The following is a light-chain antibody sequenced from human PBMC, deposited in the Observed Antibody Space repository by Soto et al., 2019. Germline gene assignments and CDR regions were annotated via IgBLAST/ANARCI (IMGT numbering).Light chain of an antibody. J-gene: IGKJ1*01. CDR2: GAS. CDR1: QSISGTF. V-gene: IGKV3-20*01. CDR3: QQYYSSWT. Sequence: EIVLTQSPGILSLSPGERATLSCRASQSISGTFLAWYQHKPGQAPRVLIYGASRRATGIPDRFSGSGSGTDFTLTISRLEPEDFALYYCQQYYSSWTFGQGTKVEMK.